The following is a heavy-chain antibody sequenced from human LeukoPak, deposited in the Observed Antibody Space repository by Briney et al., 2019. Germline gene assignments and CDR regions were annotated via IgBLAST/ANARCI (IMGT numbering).Heavy chain of an antibody. CDR3: AKDPLLMVFANWFDP. CDR1: GFTFSSYA. CDR2: ISGSGGST. J-gene: IGHJ5*02. V-gene: IGHV3-23*01. D-gene: IGHD2-8*01. Sequence: PGGSLRLSCAASGFTFSSYAMSWVRQAPGKGLEWVSAISGSGGSTYYADSVKGRFTISRGNSKNTLYLQMNSLRAEDTAVYYCAKDPLLMVFANWFDPWGQGTLVTVSS.